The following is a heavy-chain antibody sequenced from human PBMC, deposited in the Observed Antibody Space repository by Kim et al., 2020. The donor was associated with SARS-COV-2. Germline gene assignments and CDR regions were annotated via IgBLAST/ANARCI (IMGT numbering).Heavy chain of an antibody. CDR2: ISSSGSTI. J-gene: IGHJ4*02. CDR1: GFTFSSYE. Sequence: GGSLRLSCAASGFTFSSYEMNWVRQAPGKGLEWVSYISSSGSTIYYADSVKGRFTISRDNAKNSLYLQMNSLRAEDTAVYYCARGGPDYPSLDYWGQGTLVTVSS. V-gene: IGHV3-48*03. D-gene: IGHD4-17*01. CDR3: ARGGPDYPSLDY.